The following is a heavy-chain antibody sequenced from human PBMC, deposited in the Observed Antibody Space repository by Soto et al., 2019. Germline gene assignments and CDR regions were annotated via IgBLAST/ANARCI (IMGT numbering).Heavy chain of an antibody. Sequence: SETLSLPCTVTGGSVTTYYWSWIPQPPGKGLEWIGHISYSGSTNYNPSLKSRVTISVDSSTNQFSLKLRSVSAADTAVYFCARAQGFDFRNWFDPCGQGSLVTVSA. V-gene: IGHV4-59*02. CDR3: ARAQGFDFRNWFDP. J-gene: IGHJ5*02. D-gene: IGHD5-12*01. CDR1: GGSVTTYY. CDR2: ISYSGST.